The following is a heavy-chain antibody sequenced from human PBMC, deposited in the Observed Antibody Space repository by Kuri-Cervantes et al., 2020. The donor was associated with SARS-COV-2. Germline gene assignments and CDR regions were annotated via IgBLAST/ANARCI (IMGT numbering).Heavy chain of an antibody. CDR2: IIPIFETV. D-gene: IGHD3-10*01. Sequence: LNNYVINWLRQAPGQGLEWMGRIIPIFETVNYAQKFQGRVTITADKSTSTGYMEVSSLTSEDTAVYYCARSSGRHLYSPSGNWFDPWGQGTLVTVSS. CDR1: LNNYV. J-gene: IGHJ5*02. V-gene: IGHV1-69*06. CDR3: ARSSGRHLYSPSGNWFDP.